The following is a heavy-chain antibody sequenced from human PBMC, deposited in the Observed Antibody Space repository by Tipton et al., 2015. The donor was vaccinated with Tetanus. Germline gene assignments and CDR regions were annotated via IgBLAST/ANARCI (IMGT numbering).Heavy chain of an antibody. CDR3: ARRLGPYTGDQIWYFDL. V-gene: IGHV4-34*12. J-gene: IGHJ2*01. Sequence: LSLTCTVSGVSVRSYYWSWIRQSPDKGLEWLGDVIYDGTSYYNPSLNSRVKISLDTSMNQVSLTLTSVTAADTALYYCARRLGPYTGDQIWYFDLWGRGTLVTVSS. CDR1: GVSVRSYY. CDR2: VIYDGTS. D-gene: IGHD7-27*01.